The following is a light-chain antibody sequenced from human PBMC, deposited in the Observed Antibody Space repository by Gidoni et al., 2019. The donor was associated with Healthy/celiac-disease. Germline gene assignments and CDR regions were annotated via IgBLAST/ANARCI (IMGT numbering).Light chain of an antibody. J-gene: IGKJ3*01. CDR1: QIVSSY. CDR3: QQRSNWLFT. CDR2: DAS. Sequence: EIVLTQSPATLSLSPGERATLSCRASQIVSSYLAWYQQKPGQAPRLLIYDASKRATGIPARFIGSGSGTDFTLTISSLEPEDCAVYYCQQRSNWLFTFGPGTKVDIK. V-gene: IGKV3-11*01.